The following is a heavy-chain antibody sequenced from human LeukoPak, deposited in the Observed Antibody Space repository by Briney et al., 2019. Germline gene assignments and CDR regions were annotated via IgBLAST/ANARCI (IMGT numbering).Heavy chain of an antibody. Sequence: SETLSLTCAVYGGSFSGYYWSWIRQPPGKGLEWIGEINHSGSTNYNPSLKSRVTISVDTSKNQLSLKLSSVTAADTAVHYCARGWALTDYWGQGTLVTVSS. V-gene: IGHV4-34*01. CDR2: INHSGST. J-gene: IGHJ4*02. D-gene: IGHD3-16*01. CDR1: GGSFSGYY. CDR3: ARGWALTDY.